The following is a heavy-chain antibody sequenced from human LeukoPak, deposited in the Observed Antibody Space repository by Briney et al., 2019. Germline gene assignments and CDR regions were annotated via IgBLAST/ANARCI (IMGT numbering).Heavy chain of an antibody. D-gene: IGHD3-16*02. CDR2: ISYDGSNK. CDR3: ARDTRPIMITFGGVIVMGAFDI. J-gene: IGHJ3*02. Sequence: GGSLRLSCAASGFTFSSYAMPWVRQAPGKGLEWVAVISYDGSNKYYADSVKGRFTISRDNSKNTLYLQMNSLRAEDTAVYYCARDTRPIMITFGGVIVMGAFDIWGQGTMVTVSS. CDR1: GFTFSSYA. V-gene: IGHV3-30*01.